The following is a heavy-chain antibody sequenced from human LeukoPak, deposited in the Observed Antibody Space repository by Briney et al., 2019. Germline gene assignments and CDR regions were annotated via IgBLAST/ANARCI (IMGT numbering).Heavy chain of an antibody. CDR1: GGSISSSSYY. D-gene: IGHD3-22*01. CDR2: IYYSGST. V-gene: IGHV4-39*01. Sequence: SETLSLTCTVSGGSISSSSYYWGWIRQPPGKGLEWIGSIYYSGSTYYNPSLKSRVTISVDTSKNQFSLKLSSVTAADTAVYYCARGPRFHYYDSSGYYSGWGQGTLVTVSS. CDR3: ARGPRFHYYDSSGYYSG. J-gene: IGHJ4*02.